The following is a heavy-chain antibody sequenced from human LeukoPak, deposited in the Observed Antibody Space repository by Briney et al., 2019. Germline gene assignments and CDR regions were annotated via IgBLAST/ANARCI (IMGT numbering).Heavy chain of an antibody. CDR1: GYTFAGYY. CDR3: ARDIVAAAGPDY. V-gene: IGHV1-2*02. Sequence: ASVKVSCKASGYTFAGYYMHWVRQAPGQGLEWMGWINPNSGGTNYAQKFQGRVTMTRDTSIGTAYMELGRLRSDDTAVYYCARDIVAAAGPDYWGQGTLVTVSS. D-gene: IGHD6-13*01. CDR2: INPNSGGT. J-gene: IGHJ4*02.